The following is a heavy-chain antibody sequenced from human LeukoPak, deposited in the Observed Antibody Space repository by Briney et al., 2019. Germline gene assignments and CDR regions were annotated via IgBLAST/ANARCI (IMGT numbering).Heavy chain of an antibody. CDR3: ARVRSSGWYSRYYFDY. CDR1: GFTFSDYY. CDR2: ISSSGSTI. J-gene: IGHJ4*02. D-gene: IGHD6-19*01. Sequence: GGSLRLSCAASGFTFSDYYMSWIRQAPGKGLEWVSYISSSGSTIYYADSVEGRFTISRDNAKSSLYLQMNSLRAEDTAVYYCARVRSSGWYSRYYFDYWGQGTLVTVSS. V-gene: IGHV3-11*04.